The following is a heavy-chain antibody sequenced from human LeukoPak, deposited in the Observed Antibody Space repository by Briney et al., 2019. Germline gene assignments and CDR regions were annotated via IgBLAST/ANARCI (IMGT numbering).Heavy chain of an antibody. CDR1: GFTFSSYS. V-gene: IGHV3-23*01. D-gene: IGHD5-12*01. Sequence: GGSLRLSCAASGFTFSSYSMNWVRQAPGKGLEWVSAISGSGSTTYYADSLKGRFTISRDNSKDTLYLQMNSLRAEDTAVYYCAKARGTYYDYYFDYWGQGTLVTVSS. CDR3: AKARGTYYDYYFDY. J-gene: IGHJ4*02. CDR2: ISGSGSTT.